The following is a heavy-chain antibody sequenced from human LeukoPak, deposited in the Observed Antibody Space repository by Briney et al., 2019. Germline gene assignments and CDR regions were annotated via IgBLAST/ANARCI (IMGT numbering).Heavy chain of an antibody. CDR1: GGSITSGSYY. J-gene: IGHJ4*02. Sequence: SETLSLTCTTSGGSITSGSYYWGWVRQSPGTGLEWIGYIYYSGSTNYNPSLKSRVTISVDTSKNQFSLKLSSVTAADTAVYYCARHTPVGVSSFDYWGQGTLVTVSS. CDR2: IYYSGST. D-gene: IGHD1-26*01. V-gene: IGHV4-61*05. CDR3: ARHTPVGVSSFDY.